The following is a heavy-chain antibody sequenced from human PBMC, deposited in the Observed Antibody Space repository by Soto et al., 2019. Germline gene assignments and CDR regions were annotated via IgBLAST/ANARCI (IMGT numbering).Heavy chain of an antibody. V-gene: IGHV3-23*01. CDR1: GFTFSSYA. CDR3: ARRGSGSYYDY. CDR2: ISGSGDST. J-gene: IGHJ4*02. D-gene: IGHD1-26*01. Sequence: EVQLLVSGGGLVQPGGSLRLSCAASGFTFSSYAMRWVRQAPGKGLEWVSAISGSGDSTYYADSVKGRFTTSRDNSKNTLYLQMNSLRAEDTAVYYCARRGSGSYYDYWGQGTLVTVSS.